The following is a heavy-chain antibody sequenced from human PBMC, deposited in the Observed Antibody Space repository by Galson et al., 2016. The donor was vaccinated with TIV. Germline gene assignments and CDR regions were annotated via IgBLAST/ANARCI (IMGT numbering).Heavy chain of an antibody. CDR3: MRGGSTVTMHHSFGVDV. Sequence: SETLSLTCTVSGYSIASGYFWGWIGQPPGKGLEWLGSIYESGTTYPNPPLTSRLTLSVDTSKNQFSLKLSSVTAADTAVYYGMRGGSTVTMHHSFGVDVWGQGTSVTVSS. J-gene: IGHJ6*02. V-gene: IGHV4-38-2*02. CDR1: GYSIASGYF. CDR2: IYESGTT. D-gene: IGHD4-17*01.